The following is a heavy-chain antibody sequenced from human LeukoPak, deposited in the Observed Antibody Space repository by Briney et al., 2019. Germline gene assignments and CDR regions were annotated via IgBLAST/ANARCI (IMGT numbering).Heavy chain of an antibody. V-gene: IGHV4-30-4*08. CDR1: GGSISSGDYY. CDR3: ARPYAGIGDAFDI. J-gene: IGHJ3*02. Sequence: SRTLSLTCTVSGGSISSGDYYWSWIRQPPGKGREWIGYIYYSGSTYYNPSLKSRVTISVDTSKNQFSLKLSSVTAADTAVYYCARPYAGIGDAFDIWGQGTMVTVSS. D-gene: IGHD2-8*01. CDR2: IYYSGST.